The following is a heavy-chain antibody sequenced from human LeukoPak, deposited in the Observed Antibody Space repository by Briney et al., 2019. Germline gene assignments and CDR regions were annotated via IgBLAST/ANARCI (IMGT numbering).Heavy chain of an antibody. J-gene: IGHJ4*02. Sequence: PSETLSLTCAVYGGSFSGYYWSWIRQPPGKGLEWIGEINHSGSTNYNPSLRSRVTISVDTSKNQFSLKLSSVTAADTAVYYCARQHHYGSGSYDSHWGQGTLVTVSS. CDR3: ARQHHYGSGSYDSH. CDR2: INHSGST. D-gene: IGHD3-10*01. V-gene: IGHV4-34*01. CDR1: GGSFSGYY.